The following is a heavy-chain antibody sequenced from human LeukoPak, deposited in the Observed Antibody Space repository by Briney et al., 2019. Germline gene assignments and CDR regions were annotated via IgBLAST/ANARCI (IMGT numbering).Heavy chain of an antibody. V-gene: IGHV4-59*08. J-gene: IGHJ4*02. Sequence: TSETLSLTCSVSNDSTSSYYWSWIRQPPGKGLEGIGYIYHSGTTNYSPSLQSRVTISVDTSKHQFSLKLSSVTAADTAVYYCARQSVTGFYFDYWGQGALVTVSS. CDR1: NDSTSSYY. CDR2: IYHSGTT. CDR3: ARQSVTGFYFDY. D-gene: IGHD3-9*01.